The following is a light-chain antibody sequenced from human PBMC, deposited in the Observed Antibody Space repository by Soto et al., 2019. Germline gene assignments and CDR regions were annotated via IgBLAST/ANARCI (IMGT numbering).Light chain of an antibody. J-gene: IGKJ3*01. Sequence: DIVMTQSPDSLAVSLGERATINCQSSQSVLYSSNNKNYLAWYQQKPGQPPKLLIYWASTRESGVPDRFSGSGSGTDFTLTISSLQAEDVAVYYSQQYGTAPLTFGPGTKVDIK. CDR2: WAS. CDR1: QSVLYSSNNKNY. V-gene: IGKV4-1*01. CDR3: QQYGTAPLT.